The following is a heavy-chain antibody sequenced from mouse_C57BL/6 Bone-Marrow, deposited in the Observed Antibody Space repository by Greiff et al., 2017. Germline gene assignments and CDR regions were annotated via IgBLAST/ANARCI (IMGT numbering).Heavy chain of an antibody. D-gene: IGHD2-4*01. CDR3: ARLGDYDDFDD. CDR1: GYTFTSYW. CDR2: IDPSDSYT. V-gene: IGHV1-50*01. J-gene: IGHJ2*01. Sequence: VQLQQPGAELVKPGASVKLSCKASGYTFTSYWMQWVKQRPGQGLEWIGEIDPSDSYTNYNQKFKGKATLTVDTSSSAAYMQLSSLTSEDSAVYDCARLGDYDDFDDWGQGTTLTVSS.